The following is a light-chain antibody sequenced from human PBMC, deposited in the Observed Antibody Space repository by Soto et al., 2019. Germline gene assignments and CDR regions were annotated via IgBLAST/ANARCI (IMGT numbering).Light chain of an antibody. CDR1: NSDVGTYNY. CDR2: DVS. CDR3: ASYTNSITYV. V-gene: IGLV2-14*01. Sequence: QSALAQPPSASGSPGQSVTITCTGTNSDVGTYNYVSWYQHHPGKAPKLLIYDVSSRPSGLSNRFSGSKSGNTASLIISGLQAEDEADYYCASYTNSITYVFGSGTKVTVL. J-gene: IGLJ1*01.